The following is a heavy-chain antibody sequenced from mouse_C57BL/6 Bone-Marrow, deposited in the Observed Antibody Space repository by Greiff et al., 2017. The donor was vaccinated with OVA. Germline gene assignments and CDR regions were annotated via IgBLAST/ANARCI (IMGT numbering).Heavy chain of an antibody. Sequence: EVNVVESEGGLVQPGSSMKLSCTASGFTFSDYYMAWVRQVPEKGLEWVANINYDGSSTYYLDSLKSRFIISRDNAKNILYLQMSSLKSEDTATYYCARGNYGTSFAYWGQGTLVTVSA. CDR3: ARGNYGTSFAY. V-gene: IGHV5-16*01. CDR2: INYDGSST. J-gene: IGHJ3*01. CDR1: GFTFSDYY. D-gene: IGHD2-1*01.